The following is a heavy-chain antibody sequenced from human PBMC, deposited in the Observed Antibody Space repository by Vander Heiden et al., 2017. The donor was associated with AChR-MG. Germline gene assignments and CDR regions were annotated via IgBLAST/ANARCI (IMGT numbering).Heavy chain of an antibody. CDR2: IRSKVNSYAT. Sequence: EVQLVESGGGLVQPGGSLKLSCAASGFTFSGSAMHWVRQASGKGLEWVGRIRSKVNSYATVYAASVKGRFTISRDDSKNTAYLQMISLKTEDTAVYYCTRHRDYIGLDAFDIWGQGTMVTVSS. CDR1: GFTFSGSA. V-gene: IGHV3-73*02. J-gene: IGHJ3*02. D-gene: IGHD4-4*01. CDR3: TRHRDYIGLDAFDI.